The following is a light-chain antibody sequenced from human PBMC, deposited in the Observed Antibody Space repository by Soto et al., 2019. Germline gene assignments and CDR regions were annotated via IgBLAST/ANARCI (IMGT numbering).Light chain of an antibody. CDR2: GAS. V-gene: IGKV3-20*01. CDR1: QSVSTN. CDR3: QQYGSSGT. Sequence: EIVVTQFPATLSESPGERVTLSCRASQSVSTNLAWYQQRPGEAPRLLIYGASSRATGIPDRFSGSGSGTDFTLTISRLEPEDFAVYYCQQYGSSGTFGQGTKVDIK. J-gene: IGKJ1*01.